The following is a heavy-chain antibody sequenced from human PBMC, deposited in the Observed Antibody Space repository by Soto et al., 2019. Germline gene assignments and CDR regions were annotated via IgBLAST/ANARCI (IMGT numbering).Heavy chain of an antibody. CDR3: VRGGGYDPFDY. V-gene: IGHV4-30-2*06. J-gene: IGHJ4*02. D-gene: IGHD5-12*01. Sequence: PSETLSLTCTVSGASISYGGFSWSWIRQSPGKGLEWIGYISHLENTYFHPSFKSRLTMSIDRSRNQFSLNLSSVTAADRAVHYCVRGGGYDPFDYWGQGVLVIFAS. CDR1: GASISYGGFS. CDR2: ISHLENT.